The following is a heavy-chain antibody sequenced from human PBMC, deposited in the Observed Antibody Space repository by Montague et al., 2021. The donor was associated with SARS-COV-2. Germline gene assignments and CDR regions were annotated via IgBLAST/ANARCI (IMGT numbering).Heavy chain of an antibody. Sequence: SETLSLTCTVSGDSVSHDFWTWIRQPPGRGLEWIGYVYYSRSSSYNPSLRGRVSIAVDTSKNQFSLRRSTVTAADTAIYYCVRDPAPGGSGTFFDYWGQGTLVAVSS. CDR2: VYYSRSS. D-gene: IGHD1-26*01. CDR3: VRDPAPGGSGTFFDY. V-gene: IGHV4-59*02. CDR1: GDSVSHDF. J-gene: IGHJ4*02.